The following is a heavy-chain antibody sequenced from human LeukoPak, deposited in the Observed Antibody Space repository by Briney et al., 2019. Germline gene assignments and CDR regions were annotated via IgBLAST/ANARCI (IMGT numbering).Heavy chain of an antibody. J-gene: IGHJ5*02. D-gene: IGHD3-16*01. Sequence: GESLKISCKGSGYSFTNYWIGWVRQLPGKGLEWMGIIHPGASDTRYSPSFQGQVTISADKSINTAYLQWSSLKASDTAMYYCARRGDEWFDPWGQGTLVTVSS. V-gene: IGHV5-51*01. CDR2: IHPGASDT. CDR3: ARRGDEWFDP. CDR1: GYSFTNYW.